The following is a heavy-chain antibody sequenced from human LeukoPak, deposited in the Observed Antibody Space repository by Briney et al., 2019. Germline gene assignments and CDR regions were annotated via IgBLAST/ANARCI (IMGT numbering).Heavy chain of an antibody. CDR3: ARLIYCGGDCSYFDY. CDR2: IYHSGST. J-gene: IGHJ4*02. V-gene: IGHV4-30-2*01. CDR1: GGSISSGGYS. D-gene: IGHD2-21*02. Sequence: SETLSLTCAVSGGSISSGGYSWSWIRQPPGKGLEWIGYIYHSGSTYYNPSLKSRVTISVDRSKNQFSLKLSSVTAADTAVYYCARLIYCGGDCSYFDYWGQGTLVTVSS.